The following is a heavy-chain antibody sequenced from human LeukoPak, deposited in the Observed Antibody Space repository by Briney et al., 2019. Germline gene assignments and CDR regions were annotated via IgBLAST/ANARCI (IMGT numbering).Heavy chain of an antibody. CDR3: ASRGPTTVTPSDYYYHGMDV. Sequence: ASVKVSCKASGYTFTSYDINWVRQATGQGLEWMGWMNPNSGNTGYAQKFQGRVTMTRNTSISTAYMELSSLRSEDTAVYYCASRGPTTVTPSDYYYHGMDVWGQGTTVTVSS. CDR1: GYTFTSYD. CDR2: MNPNSGNT. V-gene: IGHV1-8*01. D-gene: IGHD4-17*01. J-gene: IGHJ6*02.